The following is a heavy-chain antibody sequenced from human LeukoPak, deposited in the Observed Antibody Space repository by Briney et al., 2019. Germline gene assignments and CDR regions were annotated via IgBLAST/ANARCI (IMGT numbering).Heavy chain of an antibody. J-gene: IGHJ4*02. CDR2: IIPIFGTA. D-gene: IGHD6-13*01. Sequence: ASVKVSCKASGGTFSSYAISWVRQAPGQGLEWMGGIIPIFGTANYAQKFQGRVTITTDESTSTAYMELSSLRSEDAAVYYCARSKAAADSFDYWGQGTLVTVSS. CDR1: GGTFSSYA. CDR3: ARSKAAADSFDY. V-gene: IGHV1-69*05.